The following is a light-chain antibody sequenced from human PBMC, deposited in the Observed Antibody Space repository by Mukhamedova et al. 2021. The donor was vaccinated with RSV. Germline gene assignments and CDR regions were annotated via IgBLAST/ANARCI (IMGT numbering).Light chain of an antibody. CDR1: SSDVGGYNY. J-gene: IGLJ3*02. CDR3: SSYTSSSTWV. Sequence: ITISCTGTSSDVGGYNYVSWYQQHPGKAPKLMIYDVSNRPSGVSNRFSGSKSGNTASLTISGLQAEDEADYYCSSYTSSSTWVFGG. CDR2: DVS. V-gene: IGLV2-14*04.